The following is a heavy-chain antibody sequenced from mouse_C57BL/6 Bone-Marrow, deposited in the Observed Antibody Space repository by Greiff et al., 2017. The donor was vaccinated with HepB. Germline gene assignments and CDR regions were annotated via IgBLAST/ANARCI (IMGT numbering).Heavy chain of an antibody. J-gene: IGHJ4*01. CDR2: IWSGRST. Sequence: QVQLQQSGPGLVQPSQSLSITCTVSGFSLTSYGVHWVRQSPGKGLEWLGVIWSGRSTDYNAAFISRLSISKDNSKSQVFFKMNSLQADDTAIYYCARGDSNPYYAMDYWGQGTSVTVSS. CDR3: ARGDSNPYYAMDY. V-gene: IGHV2-2*01. CDR1: GFSLTSYG. D-gene: IGHD2-5*01.